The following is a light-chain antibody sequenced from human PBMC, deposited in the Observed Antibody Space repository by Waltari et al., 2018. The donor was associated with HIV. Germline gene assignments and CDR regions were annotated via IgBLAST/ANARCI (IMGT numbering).Light chain of an antibody. V-gene: IGKV1-39*01. CDR1: KTVTDK. CDR3: QQSHSSPLA. J-gene: IGKJ3*01. CDR2: DAS. Sequence: DIQMTQSPSSLSASVGDSVTITCRASKTVTDKVNWYQQKPGKAPKVLIYDASALQGGVPARVRGGGSGTEFSLTITSLQTHDFATYFCQQSHSSPLAFGPGTKVEIK.